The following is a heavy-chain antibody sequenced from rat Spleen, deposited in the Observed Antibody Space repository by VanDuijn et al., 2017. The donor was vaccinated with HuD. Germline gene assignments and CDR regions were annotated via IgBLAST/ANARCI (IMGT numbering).Heavy chain of an antibody. D-gene: IGHD2-1*01. J-gene: IGHJ2*01. CDR2: IAFDGIGT. V-gene: IGHV5-7*01. CDR1: GFTFSDYY. CDR3: ARRYDFDF. Sequence: EVQLVDSGGGLVQPGRSLKLSCAASGFTFSDYYMAWVRQAPTKGLEWVATIAFDGIGTYYRDSVKGRFNISRDNAESTLYLQMDSLRSEDTATYYCARRYDFDFWGQGVMVTVSS.